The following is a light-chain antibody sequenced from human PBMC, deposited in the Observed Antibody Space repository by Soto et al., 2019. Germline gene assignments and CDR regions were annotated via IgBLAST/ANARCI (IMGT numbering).Light chain of an antibody. V-gene: IGLV2-14*01. CDR3: NSYTGSGIV. CDR2: EAS. CDR1: SSDVGGYNY. J-gene: IGLJ1*01. Sequence: QSVLTQPASVSGSPGQSITISCTGTSSDVGGYNYVSWYQHHPGKAPKLMIYEASNRPSGVSYRFSGSKSGNTASLTISGLQAEDEADYYCNSYTGSGIVFGTGTKVT.